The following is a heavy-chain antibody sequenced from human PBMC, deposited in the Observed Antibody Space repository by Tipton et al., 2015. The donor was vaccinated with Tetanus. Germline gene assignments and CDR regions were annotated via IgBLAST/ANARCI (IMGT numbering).Heavy chain of an antibody. Sequence: TLSLTCTVFGGSISSSTYYWGWIRQPPGKGLEWIGTINYIQGTYHNPALTSRVTMSVDTSMIQFSLKLRSLTDADTAVYYCARLSSSANDAHGFDIWGQGTMVTVSS. D-gene: IGHD3-22*01. CDR1: GGSISSSTYY. J-gene: IGHJ3*02. CDR2: INYIQGT. CDR3: ARLSSSANDAHGFDI. V-gene: IGHV4-39*01.